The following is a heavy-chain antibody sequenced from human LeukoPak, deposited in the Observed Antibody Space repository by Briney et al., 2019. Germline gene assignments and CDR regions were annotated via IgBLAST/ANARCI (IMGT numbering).Heavy chain of an antibody. CDR2: ISSSSSYI. J-gene: IGHJ4*02. Sequence: PGGSLRLSCAASGFTFSSYSMNWVRQAPGKGLEWVSSISSSSSYIYYADSVKGRFTISRDNAKNSLYLQMNSLRAEDTAVYYCARGLGGYDYGDYWGQGTLVTVSS. D-gene: IGHD5-12*01. CDR3: ARGLGGYDYGDY. V-gene: IGHV3-21*01. CDR1: GFTFSSYS.